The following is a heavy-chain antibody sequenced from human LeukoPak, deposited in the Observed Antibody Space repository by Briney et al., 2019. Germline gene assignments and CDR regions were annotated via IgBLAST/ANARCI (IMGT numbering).Heavy chain of an antibody. CDR1: GGSISSYY. CDR2: IYYSGST. D-gene: IGHD3-10*01. Sequence: SETLSLTCTVSGGSISSYYWSWIRQPPGKGLEWIGYIYYSGSTNYNPSLKSRVTISVDTSKNQFSLKLSSVTAADTAVYYCARESMVRGVIRFDYWGQGTLVTVSS. V-gene: IGHV4-59*01. J-gene: IGHJ4*02. CDR3: ARESMVRGVIRFDY.